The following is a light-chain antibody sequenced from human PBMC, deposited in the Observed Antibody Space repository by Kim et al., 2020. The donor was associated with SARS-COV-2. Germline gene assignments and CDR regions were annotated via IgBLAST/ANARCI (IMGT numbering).Light chain of an antibody. CDR1: SIGAKS. V-gene: IGLV3-9*01. CDR3: HVRDSNTAV. CDR2: RDR. J-gene: IGLJ3*02. Sequence: VALGQTARITCGGSSIGAKSVHWYQQKPGQAPVLVIYRDRNRPSGIPERFSGSNSGNTATLTISRAQAGDEADYYCHVRDSNTAVFGGGTRLSVL.